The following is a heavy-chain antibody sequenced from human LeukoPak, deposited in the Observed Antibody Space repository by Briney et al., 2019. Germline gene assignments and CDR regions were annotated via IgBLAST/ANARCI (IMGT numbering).Heavy chain of an antibody. CDR2: ISAYNGNT. CDR3: ARDRAGYSSGWYGEGDY. J-gene: IGHJ4*02. Sequence: ASVKVSCKASGYTFTSYGISWVRQAPGQGLEWMGWISAYNGNTNYAQKLQGRVTMTTDTSTSTAYMELGSLRSDDTAVYYCARDRAGYSSGWYGEGDYWGQGTLVTVSS. D-gene: IGHD6-19*01. CDR1: GYTFTSYG. V-gene: IGHV1-18*01.